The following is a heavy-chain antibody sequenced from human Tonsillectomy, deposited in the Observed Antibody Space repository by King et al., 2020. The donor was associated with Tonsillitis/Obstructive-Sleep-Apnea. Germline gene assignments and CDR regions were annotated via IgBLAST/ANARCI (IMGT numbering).Heavy chain of an antibody. CDR2: ISAYNGNT. CDR3: ARDSIAARPDTYVF. D-gene: IGHD6-6*01. V-gene: IGHV1-18*01. J-gene: IGHJ4*02. Sequence: VQLVESGAEVKKPGASVKVSCKASGYTFTSYGISWVRQAPGQGLEWMGWISAYNGNTNYAQKLQGRVTMTTDTSTSTVYMELRSLRADDTAVYYCARDSIAARPDTYVFWGQGTLVTVSS. CDR1: GYTFTSYG.